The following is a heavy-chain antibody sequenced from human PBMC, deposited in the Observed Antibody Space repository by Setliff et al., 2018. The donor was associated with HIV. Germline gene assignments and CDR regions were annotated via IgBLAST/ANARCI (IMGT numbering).Heavy chain of an antibody. Sequence: GGSLRLSCAASGFTFSSYAMSWVRQAPGRGLLGVAHIKGDGSITKYADSVKGRFTISRDNAKNTLFLQMNSLRAEDTAVYYCARDQGYKYGDVFDIWGRGTKVTVSS. V-gene: IGHV3-74*03. J-gene: IGHJ3*02. D-gene: IGHD5-18*01. CDR1: GFTFSSYA. CDR2: IKGDGSIT. CDR3: ARDQGYKYGDVFDI.